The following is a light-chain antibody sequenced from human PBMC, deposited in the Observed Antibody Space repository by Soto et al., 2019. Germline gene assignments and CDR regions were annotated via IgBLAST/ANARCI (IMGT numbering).Light chain of an antibody. CDR3: SSYTAGGTI. V-gene: IGLV2-14*01. CDR2: EVS. J-gene: IGLJ1*01. Sequence: QSVLTQPASVSGSPGQSITISCTGTSGDVGGYYYVSWYQQLPGKAPKLMISEVSNRPSGVSNRFSGSKSGNTASLTISGLQAEGEADYYCSSYTAGGTIFGTGTK. CDR1: SGDVGGYYY.